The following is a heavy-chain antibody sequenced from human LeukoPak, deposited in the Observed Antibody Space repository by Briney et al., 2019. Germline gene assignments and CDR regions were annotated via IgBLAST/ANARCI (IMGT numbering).Heavy chain of an antibody. D-gene: IGHD3-10*01. CDR1: VYTFISYA. J-gene: IGHJ3*02. V-gene: IGHV1-3*01. CDR3: ARDRVLLWFGAPGDAFDI. Sequence: GGSVKVSCKASVYTFISYAMHWVGQAPGKRRAWMGLINAGNCNTNYLQKFQGRVTITRDTSATTAYIKLSSLRSEDTAVYYSARDRVLLWFGAPGDAFDIWGQGTMVTVSS. CDR2: INAGNCNT.